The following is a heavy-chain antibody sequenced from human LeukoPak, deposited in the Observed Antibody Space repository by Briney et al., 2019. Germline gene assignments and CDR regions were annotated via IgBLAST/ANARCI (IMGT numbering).Heavy chain of an antibody. D-gene: IGHD6-6*01. J-gene: IGHJ6*03. CDR3: ARDRLHRADYMDV. CDR2: INPNTGGT. Sequence: GASVKVSCKASGYIFTGYYIHWVRQVPGQGLECMGWINPNTGGTNYVQRFQGRITMTRDTSISTAYMELSGLRSDDTAVYYCARDRLHRADYMDVWGNGTTVTVSS. CDR1: GYIFTGYY. V-gene: IGHV1-2*02.